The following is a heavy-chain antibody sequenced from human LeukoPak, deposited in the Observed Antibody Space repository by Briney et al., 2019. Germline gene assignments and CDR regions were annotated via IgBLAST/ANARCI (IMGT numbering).Heavy chain of an antibody. CDR3: AKDRPLGGDYYDSSGYYEEDY. J-gene: IGHJ4*02. V-gene: IGHV3-23*01. CDR1: GFTFSSYA. D-gene: IGHD3-22*01. Sequence: GGSLRLSCAASGFTFSSYAMSWVRQAPGKGLEWVSAISGSGGSTYYADSVKGRFTISRDNSKNTLYLQMNSLRAEDTAVYYCAKDRPLGGDYYDSSGYYEEDYWGQGTLVTVSS. CDR2: ISGSGGST.